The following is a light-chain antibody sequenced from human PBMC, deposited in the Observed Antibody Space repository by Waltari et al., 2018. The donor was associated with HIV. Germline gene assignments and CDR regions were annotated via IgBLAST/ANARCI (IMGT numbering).Light chain of an antibody. CDR3: AVWDDSLNGWV. V-gene: IGLV1-44*01. Sequence: QSVLTQPPSTSGTPGQRVTISCSGSSSNIGSNTVNWYQQLPGTAPKLLIHSNKQRPSGVPDRFSGSKSGTSASLAISGLQSEDEADYYCAVWDDSLNGWVFGGGTKLTVL. CDR1: SSNIGSNT. CDR2: SNK. J-gene: IGLJ2*01.